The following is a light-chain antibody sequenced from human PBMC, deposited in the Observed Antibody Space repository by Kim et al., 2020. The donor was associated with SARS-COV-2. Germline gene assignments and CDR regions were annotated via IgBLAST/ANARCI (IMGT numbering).Light chain of an antibody. CDR3: QVWDSSSDHLVV. V-gene: IGLV3-21*04. Sequence: PGKTAEITCGGNNIGSKSVHWYQQKPGQAPVLVIYYDSDRPSGIPERFSGSNSGNTATLTISRVEAGDEADYYCQVWDSSSDHLVVFGGGTQLTVL. CDR1: NIGSKS. J-gene: IGLJ2*01. CDR2: YDS.